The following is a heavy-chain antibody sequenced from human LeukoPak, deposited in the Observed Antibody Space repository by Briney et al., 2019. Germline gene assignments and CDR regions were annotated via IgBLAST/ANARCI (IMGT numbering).Heavy chain of an antibody. J-gene: IGHJ3*02. CDR1: GFTLSTYT. Sequence: PGGPLRLSCAASGFTLSTYTINWVRQAPGKGLQWFSYISSSSTIYYADSVKGRFTISRDNAKNSLYLQMNSLRDEDTAVYYCAREYSSSSGRAFDIWGQGTMVTVSS. CDR3: AREYSSSSGRAFDI. V-gene: IGHV3-48*02. D-gene: IGHD6-6*01. CDR2: ISSSSTI.